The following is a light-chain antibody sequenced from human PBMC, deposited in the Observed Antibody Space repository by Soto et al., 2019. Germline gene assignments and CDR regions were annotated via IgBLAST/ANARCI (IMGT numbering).Light chain of an antibody. J-gene: IGKJ4*01. CDR1: QSISNY. Sequence: DIEMTQSPSSVSASVGDRVSSTCRASQSISNYLNWYQHKPGKAPKLLIYAASSLQSGVPTRFSGSGSGTDFTLTISTLQPEDFATYYCQQSYGTPLTFGGGTKVEIK. CDR3: QQSYGTPLT. V-gene: IGKV1-39*01. CDR2: AAS.